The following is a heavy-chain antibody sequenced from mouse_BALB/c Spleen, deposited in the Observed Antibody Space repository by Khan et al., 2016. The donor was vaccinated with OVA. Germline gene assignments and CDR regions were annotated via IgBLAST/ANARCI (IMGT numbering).Heavy chain of an antibody. D-gene: IGHD1-2*01. CDR2: IWRDGST. V-gene: IGHV2-6-1*01. CDR3: ARQPYKHYNNLDY. Sequence: QVQLKESGPGLVAPSQSLSITCTISGFSLTNYGVHWVRQPPGQGLEWLVVIWRDGSTTYNSALKSRLTISKDNSKSHVFLKLNSLQTDDTEMYFSARQPYKHYNNLDYWGQGTSVTVSS. CDR1: GFSLTNYG. J-gene: IGHJ4*01.